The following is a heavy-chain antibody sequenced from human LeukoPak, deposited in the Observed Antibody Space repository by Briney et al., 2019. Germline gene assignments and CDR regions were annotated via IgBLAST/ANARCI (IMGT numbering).Heavy chain of an antibody. CDR1: GYTFTGYY. V-gene: IGHV1-2*04. CDR3: ARDKRFIWGNTAMVL. J-gene: IGHJ4*02. D-gene: IGHD5-18*01. Sequence: ASVKVSCKASGYTFTGYYMHWVRQAPGQGLEWMGWINPNSGGTNYAQKFQGWVTMTRDTSISTAYMELSRLRSEDTAVYYCARDKRFIWGNTAMVLWGQGTLVTVSS. CDR2: INPNSGGT.